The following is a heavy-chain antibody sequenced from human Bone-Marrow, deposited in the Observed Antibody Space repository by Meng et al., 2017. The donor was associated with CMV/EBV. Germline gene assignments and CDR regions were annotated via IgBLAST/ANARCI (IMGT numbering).Heavy chain of an antibody. CDR2: IIPIFGTA. V-gene: IGHV1-69*12. J-gene: IGHJ4*02. Sequence: QVQLVQSGAEGKKPGSPVKAACKASGGTFSSYAIRWVRQAPGQGLEWMGGIIPIFGTANYAQKFQGRVTITADESTSTAYMELSSLRSEDTAVYYCARDVAARPYIYDYWGQGTLVTVSS. D-gene: IGHD6-6*01. CDR3: ARDVAARPYIYDY. CDR1: GGTFSSYA.